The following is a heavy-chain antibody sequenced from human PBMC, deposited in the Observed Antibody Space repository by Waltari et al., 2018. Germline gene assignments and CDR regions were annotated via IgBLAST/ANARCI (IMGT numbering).Heavy chain of an antibody. CDR1: GGSFSGYY. D-gene: IGHD6-6*01. CDR2: INHSGST. J-gene: IGHJ5*02. CDR3: VYSSSWYNWFDP. Sequence: QVQLQQWGAGLLKPSATLSLTCAVYGGSFSGYYWSWIRQPPGKGLEWIGEINHSGSTNYNPSLKRRVTISVDTSKNQFSLKLSSVTAADTAVYYCVYSSSWYNWFDPWGQGTLVTVSS. V-gene: IGHV4-34*01.